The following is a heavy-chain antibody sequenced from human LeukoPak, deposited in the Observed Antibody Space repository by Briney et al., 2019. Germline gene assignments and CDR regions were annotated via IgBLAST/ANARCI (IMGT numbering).Heavy chain of an antibody. D-gene: IGHD6-13*01. CDR2: INAGNGNT. CDR3: ARDLRGRYSSSWYENQYFDY. V-gene: IGHV1-3*01. Sequence: ASVKVSCKASGYTFTSYAMHWVRQAPGQRLEWMGWINAGNGNTKYSQKFQGRVTITRDTSASTAYMELSSLRSEDTAVYYCARDLRGRYSSSWYENQYFDYWGQGTLVTVSS. CDR1: GYTFTSYA. J-gene: IGHJ4*02.